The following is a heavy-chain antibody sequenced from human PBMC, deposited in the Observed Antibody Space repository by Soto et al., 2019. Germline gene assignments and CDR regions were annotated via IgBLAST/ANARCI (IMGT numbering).Heavy chain of an antibody. V-gene: IGHV3-9*01. Sequence: EVHLMESGGGWVQPGRSLRLSCAASGFTFDNYAMHWVRQAPGKGLEWVSGISWNSGNIGYADSVKGRFTIARDNAKTSLYLEMNSLRAEDTALYYGAKSLKIFGLATTRSGPHDSWGQGALVTVSS. CDR3: AKSLKIFGLATTRSGPHDS. D-gene: IGHD3-3*01. J-gene: IGHJ4*02. CDR2: ISWNSGNI. CDR1: GFTFDNYA.